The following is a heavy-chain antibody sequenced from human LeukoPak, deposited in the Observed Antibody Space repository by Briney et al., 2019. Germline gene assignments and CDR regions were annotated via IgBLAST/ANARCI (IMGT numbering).Heavy chain of an antibody. Sequence: GESLKISCKGSGYTFAGYWIGWVRQIPGQGLEWIGIAYPGNSNIKYTPSFQGRVTISADKSTSTAYLQWSSLRASDTGIYYCARHEALQYYLRAEYWGQGTLVTVSS. D-gene: IGHD2/OR15-2a*01. CDR3: ARHEALQYYLRAEY. CDR2: AYPGNSNI. CDR1: GYTFAGYW. V-gene: IGHV5-51*01. J-gene: IGHJ4*02.